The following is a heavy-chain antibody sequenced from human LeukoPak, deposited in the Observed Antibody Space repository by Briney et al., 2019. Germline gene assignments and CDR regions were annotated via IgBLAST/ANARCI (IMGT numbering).Heavy chain of an antibody. J-gene: IGHJ4*02. Sequence: SETLSLTCTVSGGSISSYYWGWIRQPPGKGLEWIGNIYYSGNTNYNPSLKSRVTISVDTSKNQFSLKLSSVTAADTAMYYCAREAHCSGGSCYSGYFDYWGQGTLVTVSS. CDR3: AREAHCSGGSCYSGYFDY. CDR1: GGSISSYY. D-gene: IGHD2-15*01. V-gene: IGHV4-59*01. CDR2: IYYSGNT.